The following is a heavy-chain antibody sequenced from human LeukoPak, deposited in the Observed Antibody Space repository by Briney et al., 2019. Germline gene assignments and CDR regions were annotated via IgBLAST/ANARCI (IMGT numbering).Heavy chain of an antibody. V-gene: IGHV3-30-3*01. CDR2: ISYDGSNK. Sequence: GRSLRLSCAASGFTFSSYAMHWVRQAPGKGLEWVAVISYDGSNKYYADSVKGRFTISRDNSKNTLYLQMNSLRAEDTAVYYCARNGVKTAAFDIWGQGTMVTVSS. CDR1: GFTFSSYA. J-gene: IGHJ3*02. CDR3: ARNGVKTAAFDI. D-gene: IGHD4-17*01.